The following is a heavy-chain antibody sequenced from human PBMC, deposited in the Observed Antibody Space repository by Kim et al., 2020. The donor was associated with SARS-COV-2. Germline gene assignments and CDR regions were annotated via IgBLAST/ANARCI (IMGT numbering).Heavy chain of an antibody. CDR3: AKDSPIFGVVVIPVWHHLDV. V-gene: IGHV3-33*06. Sequence: GGSLRLSCVASGFTFSNYGMHWVRQAPGKGLEWVSTIWFDGSNKYYGDSVTGRFTISRDNSKNTVYLQMNSLRAEDTAVYYCAKDSPIFGVVVIPVWHHLDVGGQETSDSVS. CDR1: GFTFSNYG. J-gene: IGHJ6*01. CDR2: IWFDGSNK. D-gene: IGHD3-3*01.